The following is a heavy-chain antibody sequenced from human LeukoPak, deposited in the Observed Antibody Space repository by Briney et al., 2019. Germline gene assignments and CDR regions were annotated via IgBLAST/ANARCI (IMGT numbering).Heavy chain of an antibody. Sequence: GASVKVSCKASGYTFTSYDINWVRQATGQGLEWMGGFDPEDGETIYAQKFQGRVTMTEDTSTDTAYMELSSLRSEDTAVYYCATGAIDIVVVPAAISHYYYGMDVWGQGTTVTVSS. CDR3: ATGAIDIVVVPAAISHYYYGMDV. V-gene: IGHV1-24*01. J-gene: IGHJ6*02. CDR2: FDPEDGET. D-gene: IGHD2-2*01. CDR1: GYTFTSYD.